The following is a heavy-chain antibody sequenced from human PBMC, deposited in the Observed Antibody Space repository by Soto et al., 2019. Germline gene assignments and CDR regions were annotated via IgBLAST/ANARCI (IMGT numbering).Heavy chain of an antibody. Sequence: SETLSLTCTVSGGSVSSGSYYWSWIRQPPGKGLEWIGYIYYSGSTNYNPSLKSRVTISVDTSKNQFSLKLSSVTAADTAVYYCARDLYYYDSSPGWFDPWGQGTLVTSPQ. V-gene: IGHV4-61*01. CDR1: GGSVSSGSYY. CDR3: ARDLYYYDSSPGWFDP. D-gene: IGHD3-22*01. CDR2: IYYSGST. J-gene: IGHJ5*02.